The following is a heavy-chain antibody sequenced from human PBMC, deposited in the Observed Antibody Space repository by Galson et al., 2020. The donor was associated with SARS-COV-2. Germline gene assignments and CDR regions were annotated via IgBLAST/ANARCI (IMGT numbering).Heavy chain of an antibody. Sequence: SQTLSLTCAVYGGSFSGYYWSWIRQPPGKGLEWIGEINHSGSTHYNPSLKSRVTISVDTSKNQFSLKLSSVTAADTAVYYCARPGEYSYGYYYGMDVWGQGTTVTVSS. V-gene: IGHV4-34*01. J-gene: IGHJ6*02. CDR1: GGSFSGYY. CDR2: INHSGST. D-gene: IGHD5-18*01. CDR3: ARPGEYSYGYYYGMDV.